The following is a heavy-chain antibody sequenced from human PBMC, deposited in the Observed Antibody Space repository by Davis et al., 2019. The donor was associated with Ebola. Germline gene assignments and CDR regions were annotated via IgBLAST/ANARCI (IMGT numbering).Heavy chain of an antibody. V-gene: IGHV3-33*01. CDR1: GFTFSSYG. CDR2: IWYDGSNK. D-gene: IGHD3-16*01. J-gene: IGHJ4*02. CDR3: ARDGVESDVDY. Sequence: GESLKISCAASGFTFSSYGMHWVRQAPGKGLEWVAVIWYDGSNKYYADSVKGRVTIARDNSKNTLYLQMNSLRAEDTAVYYCARDGVESDVDYWGQGTLVTVSS.